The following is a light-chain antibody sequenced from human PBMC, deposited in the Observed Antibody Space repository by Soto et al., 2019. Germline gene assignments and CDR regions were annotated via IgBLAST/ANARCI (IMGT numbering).Light chain of an antibody. V-gene: IGKV3-15*01. J-gene: IGKJ1*01. CDR1: EPFGSN. CDR3: HQYYTWPQT. Sequence: EIVMTQSPATLSVSPGERATLSCRASEPFGSNLAWYQQKPGQAPRLLIYSVSTRATGTPARFSGSGSGTEFSLTISSLQSEDFALYYCHQYYTWPQTFGQGTKVDNK. CDR2: SVS.